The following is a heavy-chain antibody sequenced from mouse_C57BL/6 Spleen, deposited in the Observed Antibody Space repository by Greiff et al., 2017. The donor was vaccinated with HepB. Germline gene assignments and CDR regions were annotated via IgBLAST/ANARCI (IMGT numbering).Heavy chain of an antibody. CDR3: ARRSSHYFDY. CDR2: ISSGSSTI. J-gene: IGHJ2*01. D-gene: IGHD1-1*01. CDR1: GFTFSDYG. Sequence: VQLKESGGGLVKPGGSLKLSCAASGFTFSDYGMHWVRQAPEKGLEWVAYISSGSSTIYYADTVKGRFTIARDNAKNTLFLQMTSLRSEDTAMYYCARRSSHYFDYWGQGTTLTVSS. V-gene: IGHV5-17*01.